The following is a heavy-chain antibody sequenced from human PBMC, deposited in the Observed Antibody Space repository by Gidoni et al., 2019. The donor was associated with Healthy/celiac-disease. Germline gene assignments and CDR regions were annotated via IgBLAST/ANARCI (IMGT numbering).Heavy chain of an antibody. CDR1: GGSFSGYY. J-gene: IGHJ4*02. V-gene: IGHV4-34*01. D-gene: IGHD6-19*01. CDR2: INHSGST. CDR3: ARAETNSSGWYFIDY. Sequence: QVQLQQWGAGLLKPSETLSLTCAVSGGSFSGYYWSWIRQPPGKGLEWIGEINHSGSTNYNPSLKSRVTISVDTSKNQFSLKLSSVTAADTAVYYCARAETNSSGWYFIDYWGQGTLVTVSS.